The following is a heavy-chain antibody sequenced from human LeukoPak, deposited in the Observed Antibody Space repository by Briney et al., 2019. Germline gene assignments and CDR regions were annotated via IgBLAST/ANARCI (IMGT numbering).Heavy chain of an antibody. D-gene: IGHD3-22*01. CDR1: GGSINSYY. V-gene: IGHV4-59*01. CDR2: MYYSGDT. J-gene: IGHJ4*02. Sequence: SETLSLTCTVSGGSINSYYWSWIRQPPGKGLEWIGSMYYSGDTNYNPSLKYNPSLKSRVTISVDTPKNQLSLKLSSVTAADTAVYYCARDGRESYYDSSRFDYWGQGTLVTVSS. CDR3: ARDGRESYYDSSRFDY.